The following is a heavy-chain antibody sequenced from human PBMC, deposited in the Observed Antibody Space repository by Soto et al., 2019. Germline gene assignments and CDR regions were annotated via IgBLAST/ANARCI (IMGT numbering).Heavy chain of an antibody. CDR2: ISGSGEIT. D-gene: IGHD3-9*01. V-gene: IGHV3-23*01. CDR1: GFPFRSYA. J-gene: IGHJ4*02. Sequence: EVQLLESGGGLVRPGGSLRLSCAASGFPFRSYAMGWVRQAPGKGLVWISVISGSGEITLYTDSVKGRFTISRDFSNNTLSLQMNSLRAYDTAIYYCGKARYLLVDQPLYFESWGQGTLVTVSS. CDR3: GKARYLLVDQPLYFES.